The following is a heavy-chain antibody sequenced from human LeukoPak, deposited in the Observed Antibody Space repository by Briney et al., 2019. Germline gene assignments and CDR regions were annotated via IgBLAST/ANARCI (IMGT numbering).Heavy chain of an antibody. D-gene: IGHD7-27*01. CDR1: GFTFSSYA. V-gene: IGHV3-30*18. J-gene: IGHJ4*02. CDR3: AKAPGPYYFDY. Sequence: PGGSLRLSCAASGFTFSSYAMSWVRQAPGKGLEWVAVISYDGSNKYSADSVKGRFTISRDNSKNTLYLQMNSLRAEDTAVYYCAKAPGPYYFDYWGQGTLVTVSS. CDR2: ISYDGSNK.